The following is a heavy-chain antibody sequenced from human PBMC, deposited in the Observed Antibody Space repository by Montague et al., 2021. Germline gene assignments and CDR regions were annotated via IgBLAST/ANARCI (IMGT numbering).Heavy chain of an antibody. J-gene: IGHJ5*02. CDR2: IYPGTT. CDR3: AVGSESAWELLHH. Sequence: SETLSLTCTVSGDSISSKYFWSWVRQPLGKVLEWIGEIYPGTTSYSPSLKGRLTVSVDTSKNQFSLKLSSVTAADTAIYYCAVGSESAWELLHHWGQGILVTVSS. D-gene: IGHD1-26*01. V-gene: IGHV4-4*02. CDR1: GDSISSKYF.